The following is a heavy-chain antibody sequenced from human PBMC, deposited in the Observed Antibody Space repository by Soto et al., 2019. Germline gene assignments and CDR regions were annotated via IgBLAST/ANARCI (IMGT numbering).Heavy chain of an antibody. J-gene: IGHJ4*02. V-gene: IGHV3-30-3*01. CDR2: ISYDGGNK. CDR3: ARPDYGTGSYPDY. D-gene: IGHD3-10*01. Sequence: QVQLVESGGGVVQPGRSLRLSCAASGCTFSSYAMHWVRQAPGKGLEWVAVISYDGGNKYYADSVKGRFTISRENSKNSLYLQINRLRGEDTAVYYRARPDYGTGSYPDYWGQGTLVTVSS. CDR1: GCTFSSYA.